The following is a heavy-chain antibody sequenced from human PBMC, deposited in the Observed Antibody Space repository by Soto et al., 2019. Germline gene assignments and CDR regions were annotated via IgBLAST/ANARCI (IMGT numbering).Heavy chain of an antibody. J-gene: IGHJ4*02. V-gene: IGHV3-33*01. Sequence: VQLVESGGGVVQPGRSLRLSCAASGFTFSSYGMHWVRQAPGKGLEWVAVIWYDGSNKYYADSVKGRFTISRDNSKNTLYLQRNSLRAEDTAVYYCARDGGYCSGGSCYSEPPDYWGQGTLVTVSS. CDR3: ARDGGYCSGGSCYSEPPDY. CDR1: GFTFSSYG. D-gene: IGHD2-15*01. CDR2: IWYDGSNK.